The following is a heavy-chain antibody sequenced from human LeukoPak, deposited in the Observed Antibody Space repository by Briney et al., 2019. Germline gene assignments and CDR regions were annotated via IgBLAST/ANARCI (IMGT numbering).Heavy chain of an antibody. Sequence: ASVKVSCKASGFTFTSSAVQWVRQARGQRLEWIGWIVVGSGNTNYAQKFQERVTITRDMSTSTAYMELSSLRSEDTAVYYCAAVGYCSSTSCYRGDYFDYWGQGTLVTVSS. J-gene: IGHJ4*02. CDR2: IVVGSGNT. CDR1: GFTFTSSA. D-gene: IGHD2-2*01. CDR3: AAVGYCSSTSCYRGDYFDY. V-gene: IGHV1-58*01.